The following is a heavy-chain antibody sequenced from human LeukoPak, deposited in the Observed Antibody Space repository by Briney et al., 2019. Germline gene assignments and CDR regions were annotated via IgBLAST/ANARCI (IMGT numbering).Heavy chain of an antibody. CDR2: INHSGST. CDR1: AGSFSGSY. Sequence: SETLSLACAVYAGSFSGSYWGWVRHPPGKGLEWIVEINHSGSTNNNPSLKSRVTISVDTSKTQLYLKLSSVTGADKAVYYCARGSAEYYYDSSGYPRGSYYYYYIDVWGKGTTVTVSS. V-gene: IGHV4-34*01. D-gene: IGHD3-22*01. CDR3: ARGSAEYYYDSSGYPRGSYYYYYIDV. J-gene: IGHJ6*03.